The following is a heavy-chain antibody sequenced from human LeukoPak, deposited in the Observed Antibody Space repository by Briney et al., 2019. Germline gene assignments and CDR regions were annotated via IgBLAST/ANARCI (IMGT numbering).Heavy chain of an antibody. CDR2: IYYSGST. J-gene: IGHJ4*02. D-gene: IGHD3-22*01. V-gene: IGHV4-39*07. Sequence: PSETLSLTCTVSGGSISSSTYYWGWLRQPPGKGLEWIGSIYYSGSTYYNPSLKSRVTISVDTSKNQFSLKLSSVTAADTAVYYCGRVGSVSGFHSDYWGQGTLVTVSS. CDR3: GRVGSVSGFHSDY. CDR1: GGSISSSTYY.